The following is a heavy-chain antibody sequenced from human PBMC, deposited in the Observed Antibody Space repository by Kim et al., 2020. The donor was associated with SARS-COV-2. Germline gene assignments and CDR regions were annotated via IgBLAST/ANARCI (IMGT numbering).Heavy chain of an antibody. CDR3: ASNSGKNYDYVWGSYRPRFDYYGMDV. D-gene: IGHD3-16*02. V-gene: IGHV4-31*03. CDR1: GGSISSGGYY. CDR2: IYYSGST. Sequence: SETLSLTCTVSGGSISSGGYYWSWIRQHPGKGLEWIGYIYYSGSTYYNPSLKSRVTISVDTSKNQFSLKLSSVTAADTAVYYCASNSGKNYDYVWGSYRPRFDYYGMDVWGQGTTVTVSS. J-gene: IGHJ6*02.